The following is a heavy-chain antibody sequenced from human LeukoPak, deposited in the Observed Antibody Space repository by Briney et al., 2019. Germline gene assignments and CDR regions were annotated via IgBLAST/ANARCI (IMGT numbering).Heavy chain of an antibody. Sequence: SETLSLTCTVSGGSISSYYWSWIRQPPGKGLEWIGYIYYSGSTNYNPSLKSRVTISVDTSKNHFSLKLSSVTAADTAVYYCARGIAAASERALDIWGQGTMVTVSS. CDR3: ARGIAAASERALDI. D-gene: IGHD6-13*01. CDR2: IYYSGST. J-gene: IGHJ3*02. V-gene: IGHV4-59*12. CDR1: GGSISSYY.